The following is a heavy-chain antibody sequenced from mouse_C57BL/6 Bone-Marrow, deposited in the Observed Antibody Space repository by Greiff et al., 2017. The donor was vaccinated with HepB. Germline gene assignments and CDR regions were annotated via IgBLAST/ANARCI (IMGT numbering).Heavy chain of an antibody. V-gene: IGHV1-69*01. CDR3: ARLATVVATDYAMDY. CDR1: GYTFTSYW. Sequence: VQLQQPGAELVMPGASVKLSCKASGYTFTSYWMHWVKQRPGQGLEWIGEIDPSDSYTNYNQKFKGKSTLTLDKSSSTAYMQLSSLTSEDSAVYYCARLATVVATDYAMDYWGQGTSVTVSS. CDR2: IDPSDSYT. D-gene: IGHD1-1*01. J-gene: IGHJ4*01.